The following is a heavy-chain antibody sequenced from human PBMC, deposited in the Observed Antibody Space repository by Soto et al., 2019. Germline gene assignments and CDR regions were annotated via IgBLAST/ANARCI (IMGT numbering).Heavy chain of an antibody. Sequence: PGGSLRLSCAASGFTFSSYAMHWVRQAPGKGLEWVAIISYDGSNKYYADSVKGRFTISRDNSKNTLYLQMNSLRAEDTAVYYCARGSLGPTGWRYFQHCGPGTLVTVSS. V-gene: IGHV3-30-3*01. D-gene: IGHD1-26*01. J-gene: IGHJ1*01. CDR2: ISYDGSNK. CDR1: GFTFSSYA. CDR3: ARGSLGPTGWRYFQH.